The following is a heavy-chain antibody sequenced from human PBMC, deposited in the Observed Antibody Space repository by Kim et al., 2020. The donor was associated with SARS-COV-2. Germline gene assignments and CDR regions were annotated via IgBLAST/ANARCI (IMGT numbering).Heavy chain of an antibody. Sequence: YYADSVKGRFTISRDNSKNTLYLQMNSLRAEDTAVYYCAVVDLVATTFDYWGQGTLVTVSS. CDR3: AVVDLVATTFDY. V-gene: IGHV3-30*02. J-gene: IGHJ4*02. D-gene: IGHD5-12*01.